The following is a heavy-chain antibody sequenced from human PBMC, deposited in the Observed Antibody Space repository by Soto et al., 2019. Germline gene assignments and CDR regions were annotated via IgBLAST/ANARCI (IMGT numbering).Heavy chain of an antibody. CDR3: TRDWEITVSTWSFGGF. CDR2: IIPFHGVT. D-gene: IGHD3-10*01. CDR1: GGTFSPYT. V-gene: IGHV1-69*08. J-gene: IGHJ4*02. Sequence: QVQLVQSGAEVKKPGSSVKVSCKSSGGTFSPYTINWVRQAPGRGLEWMGRIIPFHGVTNYAQKFQARVTITADKSTSTAYMERSGLRFEDTVMYYCTRDWEITVSTWSFGGFWGRGTLVTVSS.